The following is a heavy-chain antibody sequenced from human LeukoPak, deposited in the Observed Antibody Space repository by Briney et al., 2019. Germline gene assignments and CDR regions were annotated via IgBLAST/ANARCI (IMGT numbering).Heavy chain of an antibody. V-gene: IGHV1-69*13. Sequence: AASVTVSCTASGGTFSSYAISWVRQAPGQGLEWMGGIIPIFGTANYAQKFQGRVTITADESTSTAYMELSSLRSEDTAVYYCATPLGGSGYYFDYWGQGTLVTVSS. D-gene: IGHD3-22*01. CDR3: ATPLGGSGYYFDY. J-gene: IGHJ4*02. CDR1: GGTFSSYA. CDR2: IIPIFGTA.